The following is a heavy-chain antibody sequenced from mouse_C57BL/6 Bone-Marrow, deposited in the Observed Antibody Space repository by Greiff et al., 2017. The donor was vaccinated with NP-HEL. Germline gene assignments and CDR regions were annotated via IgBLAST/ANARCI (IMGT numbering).Heavy chain of an antibody. CDR1: GYTFTNYW. J-gene: IGHJ4*01. D-gene: IGHD5-5*01. Sequence: VQLQESGAELVRPGTSVKMSCKASGYTFTNYWIGWAKQRPGHGLEWIGDIYPGGGYTNYNEKFKGKATLTADKSSSTAYMQFSSLTSEDSAIYYCARGLPYAMDYWGQGTSVTVSS. V-gene: IGHV1-63*01. CDR3: ARGLPYAMDY. CDR2: IYPGGGYT.